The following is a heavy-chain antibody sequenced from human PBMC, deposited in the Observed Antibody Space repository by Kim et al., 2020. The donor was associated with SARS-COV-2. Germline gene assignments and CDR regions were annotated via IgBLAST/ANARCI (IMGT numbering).Heavy chain of an antibody. CDR1: GFTFSSYA. CDR2: ISGSGGST. CDR3: AKSLRITMIVVVRPTFDI. D-gene: IGHD3-22*01. V-gene: IGHV3-23*01. J-gene: IGHJ3*02. Sequence: GGSLRLSCAASGFTFSSYAMSWVRQAPGKGLEWVSAISGSGGSTYYADSVKGRFTISRDNSKNTLYLQMNSLRAEDTAVYYCAKSLRITMIVVVRPTFDIWGQGTMVTVSS.